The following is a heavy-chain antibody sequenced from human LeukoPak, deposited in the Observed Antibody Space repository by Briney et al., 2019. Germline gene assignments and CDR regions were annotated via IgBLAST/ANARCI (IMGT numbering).Heavy chain of an antibody. Sequence: GGSLRLSCVASGFTFSNFGMHWVRQAPGKGLEWVSSISSSSSYIYYADSVKGRFTISRDNAKNSLYLQMNSLRAEDTAVYYCARDPAEQLPDYDFWSGYYPTNFDYWGQGTLVTVSS. CDR1: GFTFSNFG. CDR3: ARDPAEQLPDYDFWSGYYPTNFDY. V-gene: IGHV3-21*01. D-gene: IGHD3-3*01. CDR2: ISSSSSYI. J-gene: IGHJ4*02.